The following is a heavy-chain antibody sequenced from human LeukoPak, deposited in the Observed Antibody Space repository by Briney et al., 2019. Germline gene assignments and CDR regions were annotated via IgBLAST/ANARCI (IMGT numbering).Heavy chain of an antibody. CDR2: IYHSGST. J-gene: IGHJ4*02. D-gene: IGHD6-13*01. CDR1: GSSITSEYY. V-gene: IGHV4-38-2*02. CDR3: ASLQKGPSGSSWYSY. Sequence: PSETLSLTCSVSGSSITSEYYWGWIRQAPAKGLEWVGTIYHSGSTYYNPALRSRVTISVDTSRNHFSLKLSSVTAADTAVYYCASLQKGPSGSSWYSYWGQGTLVTVSS.